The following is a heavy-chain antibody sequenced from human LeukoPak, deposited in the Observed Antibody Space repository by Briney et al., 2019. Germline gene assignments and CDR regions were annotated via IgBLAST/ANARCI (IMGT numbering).Heavy chain of an antibody. Sequence: PSETLSLTCAVYGGSFSGYYWSWIRQPPGKGLEWIGEINHSGSTNYNASLKSRVTISVNTSKNQFSLTPSSVPAADTAVYYCARGSVFRYDFWPKRGFDPWGQGTLVTVSS. D-gene: IGHD3-3*01. CDR3: ARGSVFRYDFWPKRGFDP. J-gene: IGHJ5*02. CDR2: INHSGST. CDR1: GGSFSGYY. V-gene: IGHV4-34*01.